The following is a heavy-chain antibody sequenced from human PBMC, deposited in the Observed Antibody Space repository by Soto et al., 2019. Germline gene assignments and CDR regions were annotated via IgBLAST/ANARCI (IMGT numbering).Heavy chain of an antibody. CDR2: IIPIFGTA. Sequence: GASVKVSCKASGYTFTSYDINWVRQATGQGLEWMGGIIPIFGTANYAQKFQGRVTITGDTSTSTAYMELSSLRSEDTAVYYCARGPLLWGDVWGQGTTVTVSS. D-gene: IGHD3-10*01. J-gene: IGHJ6*02. V-gene: IGHV1-69*06. CDR3: ARGPLLWGDV. CDR1: GYTFTSYD.